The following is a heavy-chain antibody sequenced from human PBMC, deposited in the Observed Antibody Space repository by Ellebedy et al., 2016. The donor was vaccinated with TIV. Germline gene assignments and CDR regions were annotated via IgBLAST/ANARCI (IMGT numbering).Heavy chain of an antibody. CDR3: ARGVSMYSNIWFDFDY. CDR2: ISSSSSYI. CDR1: GFTFSSYS. V-gene: IGHV3-21*01. J-gene: IGHJ4*02. Sequence: GESLKISCAASGFTFSSYSMNWVRQAPGKGLEWVSSISSSSSYIYYADSVKGRFTISRDNAKNSLYLQMNSLRADDTAVYWCARGVSMYSNIWFDFDYWGPGTLVTVSS. D-gene: IGHD6-13*01.